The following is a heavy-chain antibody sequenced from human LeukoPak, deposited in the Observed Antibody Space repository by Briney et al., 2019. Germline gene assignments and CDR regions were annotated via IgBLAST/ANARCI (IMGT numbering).Heavy chain of an antibody. V-gene: IGHV3-23*01. D-gene: IGHD3-10*01. CDR2: FDGNGPNT. Sequence: GGSLRLSCAASGFTFSSFAMTWVRQAPGKGLEWVSGFDGNGPNTYYADSVKGRWTISRDNSRNTLYLQMNSLRAEDTAVYYCARAMVCNYWGQGTLVTVSS. CDR3: ARAMVCNY. J-gene: IGHJ4*02. CDR1: GFTFSSFA.